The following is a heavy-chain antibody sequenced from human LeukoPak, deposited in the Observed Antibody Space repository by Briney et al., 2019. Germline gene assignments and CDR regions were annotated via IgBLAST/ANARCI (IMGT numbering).Heavy chain of an antibody. CDR2: ISSNGGST. CDR1: GGSISSSS. V-gene: IGHV3-64D*06. CDR3: VKDKTGRALGGNFDY. D-gene: IGHD3-16*01. J-gene: IGHJ4*02. Sequence: ETLSLTCTVSGGSISSSSYYWGWIRQAPGKGLEYVSAISSNGGSTYYADSVKGRFTISRDNSKNTLYLQMSSLRAEDTAVYYCVKDKTGRALGGNFDYWGQGTLVTVSS.